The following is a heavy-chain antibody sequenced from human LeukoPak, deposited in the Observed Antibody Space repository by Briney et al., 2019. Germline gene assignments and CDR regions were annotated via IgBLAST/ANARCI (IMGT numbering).Heavy chain of an antibody. D-gene: IGHD2-21*01. CDR1: GFTFSSYA. Sequence: GGSLRLSCAASGFTFSSYAMSWVRQAPGKGLEWVSAISGGGGSTYYADSVKGRFTISRDNSKNTLYLQMNSLRAEDTAVYYFAKFLPTHIVVANYYFDYWGQGTLVTVSS. J-gene: IGHJ4*02. CDR3: AKFLPTHIVVANYYFDY. CDR2: ISGGGGST. V-gene: IGHV3-23*01.